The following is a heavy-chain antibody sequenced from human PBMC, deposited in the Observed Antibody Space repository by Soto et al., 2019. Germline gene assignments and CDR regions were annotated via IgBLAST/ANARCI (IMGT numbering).Heavy chain of an antibody. J-gene: IGHJ3*02. CDR3: ARDGGDYDYVWGSYRGQKDDDAFDI. V-gene: IGHV3-7*01. CDR1: GFTFSSYW. CDR2: IKQDGSEK. Sequence: GGSLRLSCAASGFTFSSYWMSWVRQAPGKGLEWVANIKQDGSEKYYVDSVKGRFTISRDNAKNSLYLQMNSLRAEDTAVYYCARDGGDYDYVWGSYRGQKDDDAFDIWGQGTMVTVSS. D-gene: IGHD3-16*02.